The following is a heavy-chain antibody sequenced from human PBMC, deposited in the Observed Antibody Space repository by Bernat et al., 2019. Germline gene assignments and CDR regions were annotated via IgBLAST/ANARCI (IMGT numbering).Heavy chain of an antibody. CDR1: GFTFSSYC. V-gene: IGHV3-74*01. D-gene: IGHD6-19*01. Sequence: EVQLVESGGGLVQPGGSLRLSCAASGFTFSSYCMHWVRQAPGKGLVWVSRINSDGSSTSYADSVKGRFTISRDNAKNTLYLQMNSLRAEDTAVYYCASWGYSSGWYFDYWGQGTLVTVSS. CDR3: ASWGYSSGWYFDY. J-gene: IGHJ4*02. CDR2: INSDGSST.